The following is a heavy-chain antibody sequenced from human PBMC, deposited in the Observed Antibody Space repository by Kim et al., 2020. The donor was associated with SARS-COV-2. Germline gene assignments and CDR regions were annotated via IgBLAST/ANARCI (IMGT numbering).Heavy chain of an antibody. CDR3: AMGRSIFTDTHFHF. Sequence: GSLRLSCAASGFTFNDYGMHWVRQAPGKGLERVAVISNDGSSYFYADSVKGRFTISRDNSKNTLFLQMNSLRAEDTAVYYCAMGRSIFTDTHFHFWGQGTLVTVSS. J-gene: IGHJ4*02. CDR1: GFTFNDYG. V-gene: IGHV3-30*03. CDR2: ISNDGSSY. D-gene: IGHD3-9*01.